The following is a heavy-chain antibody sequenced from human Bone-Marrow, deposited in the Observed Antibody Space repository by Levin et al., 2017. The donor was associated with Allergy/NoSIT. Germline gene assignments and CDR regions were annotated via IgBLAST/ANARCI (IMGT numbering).Heavy chain of an antibody. V-gene: IGHV4-59*01. D-gene: IGHD3-10*01. CDR2: IYYTGNT. Sequence: SQTLSLTCTVSGGSISNYYWSWIRQSPGEGLEWIGYIYYTGNTNYNPSLKSRVTISVDTSKNQFSLKLSSVTAADTAVYYCARHYGSGTFPLDYWGQGTLVTVSS. CDR1: GGSISNYY. J-gene: IGHJ4*02. CDR3: ARHYGSGTFPLDY.